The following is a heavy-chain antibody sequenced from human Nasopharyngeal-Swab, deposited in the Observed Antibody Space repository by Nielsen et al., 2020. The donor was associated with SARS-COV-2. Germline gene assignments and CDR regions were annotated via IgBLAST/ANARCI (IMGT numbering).Heavy chain of an antibody. D-gene: IGHD3-16*01. CDR3: GRGGKLGALDI. CDR1: GLTFTNSW. CDR2: IKQDGSDK. Sequence: WESLRLSCAASGLTFTNSWMSWVRQAPGKGLEWVANIKQDGSDKYYVDSVKGRFTISRDNAKNSLELQMNSLRVEDTAVYYCGRGGKLGALDIWGQGTMVTVSS. V-gene: IGHV3-7*01. J-gene: IGHJ3*02.